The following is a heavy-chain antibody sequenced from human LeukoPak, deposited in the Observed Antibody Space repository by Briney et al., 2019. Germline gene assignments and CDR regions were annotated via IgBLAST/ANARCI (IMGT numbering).Heavy chain of an antibody. J-gene: IGHJ4*02. CDR1: GFTFSSYA. CDR2: ISGSGGST. V-gene: IGHV3-23*01. CDR3: ARESAKYYYDSSGYYPYYFDY. Sequence: GGSLRLSCAASGFTFSSYAMSWVRQAPGKGLEWVSAISGSGGSTYYADSVKGRFTIFRDDSKNTLYLQMNSLRAEDTAVYYCARESAKYYYDSSGYYPYYFDYWGQGTLVTVSS. D-gene: IGHD3-22*01.